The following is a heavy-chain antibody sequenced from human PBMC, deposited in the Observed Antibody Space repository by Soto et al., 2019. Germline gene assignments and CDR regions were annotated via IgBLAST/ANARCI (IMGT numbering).Heavy chain of an antibody. CDR2: IIPIFGTA. D-gene: IGHD6-19*01. V-gene: IGHV1-69*12. Sequence: QVQLVQSGAEVKKPGSSVKVSCKASGGTFSSYAISWVRQAPGQGLEWMGGIIPIFGTANYAQKFQGRVTITADESTSTAYMGLSSLRAEDTAVYYCARAYSSGWYSYYYYGMDVWGQGTTVTVSS. J-gene: IGHJ6*02. CDR3: ARAYSSGWYSYYYYGMDV. CDR1: GGTFSSYA.